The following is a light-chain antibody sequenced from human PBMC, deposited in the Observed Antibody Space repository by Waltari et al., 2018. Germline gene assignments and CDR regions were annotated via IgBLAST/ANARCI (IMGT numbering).Light chain of an antibody. CDR2: RND. V-gene: IGLV1-44*01. J-gene: IGLJ2*01. Sequence: QSVLPQPPSASGTPGQRVTIPCSGSYSNVGANVVNWSQHLPGTAPKLLIYRNDRRPSGVPDRFSASKSGTSASLAISGLRPEDEADYYCASWDDSLNGRWVFGGGTKLTVL. CDR1: YSNVGANV. CDR3: ASWDDSLNGRWV.